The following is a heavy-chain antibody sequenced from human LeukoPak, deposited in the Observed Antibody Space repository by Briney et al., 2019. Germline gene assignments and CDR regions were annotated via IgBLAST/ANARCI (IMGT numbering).Heavy chain of an antibody. CDR3: AKGPYYYDSSGYSDAFDI. J-gene: IGHJ3*02. Sequence: GGSLRLSCAASGFSFDDHAMNWVRQAPGKGLEWVSGINWNGGSTGYVDSVQGRFTISRDNAKNSLYLQMNSLRAEDTAVYYCAKGPYYYDSSGYSDAFDIWGQGTMVSVSS. CDR1: GFSFDDHA. D-gene: IGHD3-22*01. V-gene: IGHV3-20*04. CDR2: INWNGGST.